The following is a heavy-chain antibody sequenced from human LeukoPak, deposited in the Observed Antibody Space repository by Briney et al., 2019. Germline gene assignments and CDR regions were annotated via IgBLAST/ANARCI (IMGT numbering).Heavy chain of an antibody. CDR1: GHTFTGYY. V-gene: IGHV1-2*02. CDR3: ARVGDSSGYYYPFDY. Sequence: GASVKVPCKASGHTFTGYYMHWVRQAPGQGLEWMGWINPNSGGTNYAQKFQGRVTMTRDTSISTAYMELSRLRSDDTAVYYCARVGDSSGYYYPFDYWGQGTLVTVSS. J-gene: IGHJ4*02. CDR2: INPNSGGT. D-gene: IGHD3-22*01.